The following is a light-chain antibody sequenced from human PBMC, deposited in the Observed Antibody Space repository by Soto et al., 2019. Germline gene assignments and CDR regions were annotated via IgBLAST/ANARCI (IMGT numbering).Light chain of an antibody. CDR1: QSVSSY. CDR3: QQRSSWLT. V-gene: IGKV3-11*01. Sequence: EIVLTQSPATLSLSPGERATLSCRASQSVSSYLAWYQQKPGQAPRLLIYDASNRATGIPARFSGSGSGTDFTLNISSLETADFAVYYCQQRSSWLTFGGGTKVEIK. J-gene: IGKJ4*01. CDR2: DAS.